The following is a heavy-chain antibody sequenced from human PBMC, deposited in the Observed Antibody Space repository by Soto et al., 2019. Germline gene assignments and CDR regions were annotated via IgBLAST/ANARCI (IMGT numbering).Heavy chain of an antibody. CDR2: IIPIFGTA. CDR3: ARSDYYYDSSGSIPGLYYFDY. Sequence: QVQLVQSGAEVKKPGSSVKVSCKASGGTFSSYAISWVRQAPGQGLEWMGGIIPIFGTANYAQKFQGRVTITADKSTSTAYMELSSLRSEDTSVYYCARSDYYYDSSGSIPGLYYFDYWGQGTLVTVSS. D-gene: IGHD3-22*01. J-gene: IGHJ4*02. V-gene: IGHV1-69*06. CDR1: GGTFSSYA.